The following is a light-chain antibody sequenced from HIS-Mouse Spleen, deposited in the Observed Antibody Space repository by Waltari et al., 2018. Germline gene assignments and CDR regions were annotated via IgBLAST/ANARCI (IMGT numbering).Light chain of an antibody. Sequence: SYELTQPPSVSGSPGQTARITSPGEAWPKKYAYWYQQKSGQPPVLVIYEDSKRPSGNPERVSGSSSGTMATLTISGAQVEDEADYYCYSTDSSGNHRVFGGGTKLTVL. CDR1: AWPKKY. J-gene: IGLJ2*01. CDR2: EDS. V-gene: IGLV3-10*01. CDR3: YSTDSSGNHRV.